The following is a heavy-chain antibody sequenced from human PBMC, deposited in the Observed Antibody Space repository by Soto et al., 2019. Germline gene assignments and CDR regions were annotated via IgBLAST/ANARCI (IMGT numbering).Heavy chain of an antibody. D-gene: IGHD4-4*01. CDR1: GYIFTTYY. CDR3: ARGYPHYSNIDY. J-gene: IGHJ4*02. V-gene: IGHV1-2*02. Sequence: ASVKVSCKASGYIFTTYYMHWVRQAPGQGLEWMGWINPDSGGTNYAQKFQGRVTMTRDTSISTAYMELSRLRSDDTAVYYCARGYPHYSNIDYWGQGTLVTISS. CDR2: INPDSGGT.